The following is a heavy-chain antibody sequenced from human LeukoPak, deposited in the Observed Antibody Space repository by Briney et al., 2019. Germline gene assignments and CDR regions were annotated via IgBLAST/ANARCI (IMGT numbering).Heavy chain of an antibody. V-gene: IGHV1-18*01. Sequence: ASVKVSCKASGYTFTSYGTSWVRQAPGQGLEWMGWISAYNGNTNYAQKLQGRVTMTTDTSTSTAYMELRSLRSDDTAVYYCARDRPINWGYYFDYWGQGTLVTVSS. J-gene: IGHJ4*02. CDR1: GYTFTSYG. D-gene: IGHD7-27*01. CDR3: ARDRPINWGYYFDY. CDR2: ISAYNGNT.